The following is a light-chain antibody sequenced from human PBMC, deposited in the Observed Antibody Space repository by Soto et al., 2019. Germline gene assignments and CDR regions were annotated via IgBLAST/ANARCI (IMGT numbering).Light chain of an antibody. CDR1: SGHNSYS. CDR2: LNSDGSH. J-gene: IGLJ3*02. Sequence: QSVLTQPPSPSASLGASVKLTCTLSSGHNSYSIAWHQQQQEKGPRYLMKLNSDGSHSKGDGIPDRFSGSSSGAERYLTISSLQSEDEADYYCQTWSTDIRVFGGGTKLTVL. V-gene: IGLV4-69*01. CDR3: QTWSTDIRV.